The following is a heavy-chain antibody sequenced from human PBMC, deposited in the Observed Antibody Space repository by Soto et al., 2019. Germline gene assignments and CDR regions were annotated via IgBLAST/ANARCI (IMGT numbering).Heavy chain of an antibody. CDR2: IYYSGST. CDR3: ASGGYSSSVGLYYYYGMDV. V-gene: IGHV4-59*01. J-gene: IGHJ6*02. CDR1: GGSISSYY. D-gene: IGHD6-6*01. Sequence: SETLSLTCTVSGGSISSYYWRWIRQPPGKGLEWIGYIYYSGSTNYNPSLKSRLTISVDTSKNQFSLKLSSVTAADTAGYYCASGGYSSSVGLYYYYGMDVWGQGTRVTVSS.